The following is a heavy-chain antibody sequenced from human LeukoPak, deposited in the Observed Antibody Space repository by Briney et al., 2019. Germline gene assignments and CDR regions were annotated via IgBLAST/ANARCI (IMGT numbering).Heavy chain of an antibody. CDR3: ARDLNPSMILVAISD. J-gene: IGHJ4*02. Sequence: ASVKVSCKASGYTFTDYYMHWVRQAPGQGLEWMGIINPSGGSTTYAQKFQGRVTMTRDTSTSTVYMELSSLRSEDTAVYYCARDLNPSMILVAISDWGQGTLVTVSS. CDR2: INPSGGST. V-gene: IGHV1-46*01. CDR1: GYTFTDYY. D-gene: IGHD3-22*01.